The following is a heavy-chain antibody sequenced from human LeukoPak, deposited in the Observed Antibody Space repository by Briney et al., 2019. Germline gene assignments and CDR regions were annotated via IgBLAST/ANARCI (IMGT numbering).Heavy chain of an antibody. J-gene: IGHJ4*02. D-gene: IGHD3-22*01. CDR3: ARRAGDYSHPYDY. V-gene: IGHV3-53*01. CDR2: IYSGGST. CDR1: GLTVSSNC. Sequence: GGSLRLSCAASGLTVSSNCMSWVRQAPGKGLEWVSLIYSGGSTYYTDSVKGRFTISRDNSKNTLYLQMNSLRAEDTAVYYCARRAGDYSHPYDYWGQGILVTVSS.